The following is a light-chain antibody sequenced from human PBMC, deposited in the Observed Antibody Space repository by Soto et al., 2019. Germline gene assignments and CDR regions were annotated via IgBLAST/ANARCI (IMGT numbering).Light chain of an antibody. CDR2: EVG. V-gene: IGLV2-8*01. CDR3: SSYAGSNNFV. J-gene: IGLJ1*01. CDR1: SSDIGAYIY. Sequence: QSVLTQPPPASGSPGQSVTISCTGTSSDIGAYIYVSWYQQHPGKAPKLMISEVGRRPSGVPERFSGSKSGNTASLTVSGLQADDEAHYYCSSYAGSNNFVFGTGTKV.